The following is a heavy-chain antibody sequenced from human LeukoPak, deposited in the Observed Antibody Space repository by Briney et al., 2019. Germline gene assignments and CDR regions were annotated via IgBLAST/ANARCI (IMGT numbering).Heavy chain of an antibody. CDR1: GGSISSYY. Sequence: TSETLSPTCTVSGGSISSYYWSWIRQPPGKGLEWIGYIYYSGSTNYNPSLKSRVTISVDTSKNQFSLKLSSVTAADTAVYYCARLGAYCTNGVCYPIWGQGTLVTVSS. V-gene: IGHV4-59*01. CDR2: IYYSGST. J-gene: IGHJ4*02. D-gene: IGHD2-8*01. CDR3: ARLGAYCTNGVCYPI.